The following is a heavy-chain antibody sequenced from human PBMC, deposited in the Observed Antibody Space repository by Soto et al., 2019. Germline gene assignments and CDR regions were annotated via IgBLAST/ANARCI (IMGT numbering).Heavy chain of an antibody. CDR3: ERADIVATISAYFDY. J-gene: IGHJ4*02. D-gene: IGHD5-12*01. CDR2: IYYSGST. Sequence: TLSLTCTVCGGSISSGGYYLSWILQQPWKGVEWIGYIYYSGSTYYNPSLKSRVTISVDTSKNQFSLKLSSVTAADTAVYSCERADIVATISAYFDYWGQGTLVTVSS. V-gene: IGHV4-31*03. CDR1: GGSISSGGYY.